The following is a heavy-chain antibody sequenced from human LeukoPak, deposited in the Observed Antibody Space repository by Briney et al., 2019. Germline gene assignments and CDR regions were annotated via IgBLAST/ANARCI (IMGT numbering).Heavy chain of an antibody. CDR3: ARMDYGSGSQAFDY. D-gene: IGHD3-10*01. Sequence: SETLSLTCAVYGGSFSGYYWSWIRQPPGKGLEWIGEINQSGSTNYNPSLKSRVTISVDTSKNQFSLKLSSVTAADTAVYYCARMDYGSGSQAFDYWGQGTLVTVSS. J-gene: IGHJ4*02. CDR2: INQSGST. CDR1: GGSFSGYY. V-gene: IGHV4-34*01.